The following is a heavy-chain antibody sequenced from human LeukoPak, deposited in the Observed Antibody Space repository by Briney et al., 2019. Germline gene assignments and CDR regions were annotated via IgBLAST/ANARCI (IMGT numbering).Heavy chain of an antibody. CDR3: TYYYDSSGSTYGMDV. D-gene: IGHD3-22*01. CDR2: IIPILGIA. V-gene: IGHV1-69*04. CDR1: GGTFSSYA. J-gene: IGHJ6*02. Sequence: SVKVSCKASGGTFSSYAISWVRQAPGQGVEWMGRIIPILGIANYAQKFQGRVTITADKSTSTAYMELSSLRSEDTAVYYCTYYYDSSGSTYGMDVWGQATTVTVSS.